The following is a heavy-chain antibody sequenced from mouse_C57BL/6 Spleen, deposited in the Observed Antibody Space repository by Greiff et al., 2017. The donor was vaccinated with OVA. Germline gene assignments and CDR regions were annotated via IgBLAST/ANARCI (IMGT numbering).Heavy chain of an antibody. Sequence: EVQLQQSGPELVKPGASVKISCKASGYSFTDYNMNWVKQSNGKSLEWIGVINPNYGTTSYNQKFKGKATLTVDQSSSTAYMQLNSLTSEDSAVYYGAREVDITTVVDAMDYWGQGTSVTVSS. D-gene: IGHD1-1*01. CDR1: GYSFTDYN. V-gene: IGHV1-39*01. J-gene: IGHJ4*01. CDR3: AREVDITTVVDAMDY. CDR2: INPNYGTT.